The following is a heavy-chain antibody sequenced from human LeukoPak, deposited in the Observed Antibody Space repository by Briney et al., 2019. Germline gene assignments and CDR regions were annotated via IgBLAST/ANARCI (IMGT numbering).Heavy chain of an antibody. J-gene: IGHJ4*02. CDR2: IYYSGST. V-gene: IGHV4-39*07. CDR3: ARLGVVPAASYFDY. CDR1: GGSISSMSYY. D-gene: IGHD2-2*01. Sequence: PSETLSLICTVSGGSISSMSYYWGWIRQPPGRGLEWIGSIYYSGSTYYNPSLKSRVTISVDTSKNQFSLKLSSVTAADTAVYYCARLGVVPAASYFDYWGQGTLVTVSS.